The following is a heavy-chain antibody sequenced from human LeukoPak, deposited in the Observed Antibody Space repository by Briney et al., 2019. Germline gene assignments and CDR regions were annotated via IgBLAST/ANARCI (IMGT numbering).Heavy chain of an antibody. Sequence: ASVKVSCKASGYTFSSYGISWVRQAPGQGLEWMGWISAYNGNANYAQKLQGRVIMTTDTSTSTAYMELRSLRSDDTAVYYCARDIMPDRAFDIWGQGTMVTVSS. V-gene: IGHV1-18*01. D-gene: IGHD1-14*01. CDR2: ISAYNGNA. CDR3: ARDIMPDRAFDI. CDR1: GYTFSSYG. J-gene: IGHJ3*02.